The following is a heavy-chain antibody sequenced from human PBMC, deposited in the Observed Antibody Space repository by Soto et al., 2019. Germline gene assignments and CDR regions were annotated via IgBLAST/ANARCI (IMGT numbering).Heavy chain of an antibody. J-gene: IGHJ5*02. Sequence: SETLSLTCTVSGGSISSGGYYWSWIRQHPGKGLEWIGYIYYSGSTYYNPSLKSRVTISVDTSKNQFSLKLSSVTAADTAVYYCALSLYSFPWFDPWGQGTLVTV. CDR3: ALSLYSFPWFDP. CDR1: GGSISSGGYY. V-gene: IGHV4-31*03. D-gene: IGHD2-8*01. CDR2: IYYSGST.